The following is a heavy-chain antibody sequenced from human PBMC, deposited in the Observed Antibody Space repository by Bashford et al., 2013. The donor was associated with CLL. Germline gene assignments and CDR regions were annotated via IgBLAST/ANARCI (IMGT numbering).Heavy chain of an antibody. CDR2: IYYTGYT. CDR1: GGSISSGDYY. V-gene: IGHV4-39*01. Sequence: LSETLSLTCTVSGGSISSGDYYWGWIRQPPGKGLEWIGSIYYTGYTYYNPSLKSRVTVSIDTSKNQFSLKLSSVTAADTALYSCARHYLPHGNPLDFWGQGTLVTVSS. CDR3: ARHYLPHGNPLDF. J-gene: IGHJ4*02.